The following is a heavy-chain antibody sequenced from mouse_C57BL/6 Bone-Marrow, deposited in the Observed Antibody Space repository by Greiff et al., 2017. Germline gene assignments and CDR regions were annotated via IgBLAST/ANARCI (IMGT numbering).Heavy chain of an antibody. D-gene: IGHD1-1*01. Sequence: QVQLQQSGPELVKPGASVKISCKASGYAFSSSWMNWVKQRPGKGLEWIGRIYPGDGDTNYNGKFKGKATLTADKSSSIAYMQLSSLTSEYSAVSFCSSPIATVVAMDYWGKRTSVTVA. CDR3: SSPIATVVAMDY. CDR1: GYAFSSSW. V-gene: IGHV1-82*01. CDR2: IYPGDGDT. J-gene: IGHJ4*01.